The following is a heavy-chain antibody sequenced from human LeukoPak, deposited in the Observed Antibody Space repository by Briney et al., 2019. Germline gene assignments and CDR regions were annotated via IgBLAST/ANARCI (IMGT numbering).Heavy chain of an antibody. V-gene: IGHV3-66*04. CDR3: ARRDSSGYYYVL. CDR1: GFTFSSYA. Sequence: GGSLRLSCAASGFTFSSYAMSWVRQAPGKGLEWVSVLYSGGTSYYANSVQDRFTISRDNSKNTLYLQMNSLSVEDTAVYYCARRDSSGYYYVLWGQGTLVTVSS. CDR2: LYSGGTS. J-gene: IGHJ4*02. D-gene: IGHD3-22*01.